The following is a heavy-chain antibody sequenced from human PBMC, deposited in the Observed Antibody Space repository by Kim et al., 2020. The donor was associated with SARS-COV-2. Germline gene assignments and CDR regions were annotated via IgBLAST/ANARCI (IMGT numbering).Heavy chain of an antibody. Sequence: GGSLRLSCAASGLPFSPSGMHWVRQAPGKGLEWVAMIWSDGSKEYYADSVKGRFTISRDNSINTVYLQMNSLRAEDTAVYYCARDKGERYSDYWGQGTLVIVS. CDR2: IWSDGSKE. CDR1: GLPFSPSG. J-gene: IGHJ4*02. V-gene: IGHV3-33*01. D-gene: IGHD3-16*01. CDR3: ARDKGERYSDY.